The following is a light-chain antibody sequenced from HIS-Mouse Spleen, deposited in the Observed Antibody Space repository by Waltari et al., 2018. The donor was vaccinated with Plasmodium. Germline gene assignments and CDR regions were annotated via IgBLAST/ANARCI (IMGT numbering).Light chain of an antibody. Sequence: QSALTRPASVSGSPGQSITISCTGTSSDVGSYNLVSWYQQHPGKAPKLMLYECSKRPSGVSNRVSGSQSGNTASLTISGLQAEDEVDYYCCSYAGSRVFGGGTKLTVL. CDR2: ECS. V-gene: IGLV2-23*01. CDR1: SSDVGSYNL. CDR3: CSYAGSRV. J-gene: IGLJ2*01.